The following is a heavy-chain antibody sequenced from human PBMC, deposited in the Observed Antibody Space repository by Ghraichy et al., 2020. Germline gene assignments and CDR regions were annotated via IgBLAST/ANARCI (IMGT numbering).Heavy chain of an antibody. J-gene: IGHJ4*02. CDR2: IYHSGST. CDR1: GGSISSSNW. Sequence: SETLSLTCAVSGGSISSSNWWSWVRQPPGKGLEWIGEIYHSGSTNYNPSLKSRVTISVDKSKNQFSLKLSSVTAADTAVYYCASIAVGGYSYGREYWGQGTLVTVSS. V-gene: IGHV4-4*02. CDR3: ASIAVGGYSYGREY. D-gene: IGHD5-18*01.